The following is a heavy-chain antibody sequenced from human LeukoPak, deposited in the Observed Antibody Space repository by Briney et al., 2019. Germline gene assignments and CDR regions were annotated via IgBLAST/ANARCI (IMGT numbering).Heavy chain of an antibody. Sequence: GGSLRLSCAASGCTFSSLWMSWVRQAPGRGPEWVANINQDGGATYYVASVKGRFTISRDNAKNSLSLQMSSLRAVDTAVYYCTKDRQGPNQYHMDVWGKGTTVTVSS. CDR3: TKDRQGPNQYHMDV. CDR2: INQDGGAT. CDR1: GCTFSSLW. J-gene: IGHJ6*03. V-gene: IGHV3-7*01.